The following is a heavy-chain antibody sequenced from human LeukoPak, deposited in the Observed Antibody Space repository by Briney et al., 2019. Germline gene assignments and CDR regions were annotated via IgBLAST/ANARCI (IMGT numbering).Heavy chain of an antibody. CDR1: YW. D-gene: IGHD5-18*01. V-gene: IGHV5-51*01. J-gene: IGHJ4*02. Sequence: YWSWIRQHPGKGLEWIGYIYPGDSDTRYSPSFQGQVTISADKSISTAYLQWSSLKASDTAMYYCARQHGAYSYGFRPFDYWGQGTLVTVSS. CDR3: ARQHGAYSYGFRPFDY. CDR2: IYPGDSDT.